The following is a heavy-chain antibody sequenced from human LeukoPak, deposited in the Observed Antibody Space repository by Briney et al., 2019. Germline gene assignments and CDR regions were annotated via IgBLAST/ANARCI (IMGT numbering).Heavy chain of an antibody. CDR1: GGSISSSSYY. Sequence: SETLSLTCTVSGGSISSSSYYWGWIRQPPGKGLEWIGSIYYSGSTYYNPSLKSRVTISVDTSKNQFSLKLSSVTAADTAVYYCARLVAADGMDVRGQGTTVTVSS. V-gene: IGHV4-39*01. J-gene: IGHJ6*02. D-gene: IGHD2-15*01. CDR3: ARLVAADGMDV. CDR2: IYYSGST.